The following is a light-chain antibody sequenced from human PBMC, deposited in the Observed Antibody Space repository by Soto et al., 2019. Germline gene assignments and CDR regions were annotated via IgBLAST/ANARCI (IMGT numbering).Light chain of an antibody. CDR1: QSISSY. CDR2: AAS. V-gene: IGKV1-39*01. J-gene: IGKJ2*01. CDR3: QQSYSSPYT. Sequence: DIQMTQSPSSLSASVGDRVTITCRASQSISSYLNWYQQKPGKAPKLLIYAASSLQSGVPSRFSGGGSGTDFTLTISSPQPEDFATYFCQQSYSSPYTFGQGTKLDIK.